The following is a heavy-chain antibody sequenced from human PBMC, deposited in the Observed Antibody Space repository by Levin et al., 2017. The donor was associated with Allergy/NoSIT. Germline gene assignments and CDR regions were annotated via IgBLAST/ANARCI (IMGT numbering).Heavy chain of an antibody. CDR3: AKALYLGTPVTPGPDY. D-gene: IGHD4-17*01. V-gene: IGHV3-43*01. CDR1: GFTFDDYA. Sequence: GGSLRLSCATFGFTFDDYAMYWVRQPPGKGLEWVSLISWDGYGTYYADSVRGRFTISRDNNKSSLYLQMNRLRTEDSALYYCAKALYLGTPVTPGPDYWGQGTLVSVSS. CDR2: ISWDGYGT. J-gene: IGHJ4*02.